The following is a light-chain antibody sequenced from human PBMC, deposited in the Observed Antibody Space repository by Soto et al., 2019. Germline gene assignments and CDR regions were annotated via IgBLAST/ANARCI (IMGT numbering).Light chain of an antibody. CDR1: SSNIGSNT. CDR2: TNN. Sequence: QSVLTQPHSASGTPGQRVTISCSGSSSNIGSNTVNWYQQLPGTAPKLLIYTNNQRPSGVPDRFSGSKSGTSASLAISRLQTEDEADYYCAAWDDTLNVVVFGGGTKLTVL. CDR3: AAWDDTLNVVV. J-gene: IGLJ2*01. V-gene: IGLV1-44*01.